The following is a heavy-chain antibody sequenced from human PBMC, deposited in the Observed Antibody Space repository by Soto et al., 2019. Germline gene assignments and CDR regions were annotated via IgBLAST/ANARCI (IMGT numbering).Heavy chain of an antibody. CDR1: GFTFSSYG. CDR2: ISYDGSNK. Sequence: GGSLRLSYAASGFTFSSYGMHWVRQAPGKGLEWVAVISYDGSNKYYAESVKGRFTISRDNSKNTLYLQMNSLRAEDTAVYYCAKGYSYWGQGTLVTVSS. CDR3: AKGYSY. D-gene: IGHD2-15*01. J-gene: IGHJ4*02. V-gene: IGHV3-30*18.